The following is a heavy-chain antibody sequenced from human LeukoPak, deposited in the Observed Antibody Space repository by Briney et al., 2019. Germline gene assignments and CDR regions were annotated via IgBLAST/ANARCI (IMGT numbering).Heavy chain of an antibody. D-gene: IGHD3-10*01. Sequence: GRSLRLFCAASGFTFSSYGMHWVRQAPGKGLEWVAVISYDGSNKYYADSVKGRFTISRDNSKNTLYLQMNSLRAEDTAVYYCAKEVSRGYYYYGMDVWGQGTTVTVSS. J-gene: IGHJ6*02. CDR3: AKEVSRGYYYYGMDV. V-gene: IGHV3-30*18. CDR1: GFTFSSYG. CDR2: ISYDGSNK.